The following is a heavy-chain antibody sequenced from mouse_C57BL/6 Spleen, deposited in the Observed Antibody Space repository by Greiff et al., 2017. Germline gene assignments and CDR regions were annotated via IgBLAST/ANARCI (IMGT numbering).Heavy chain of an antibody. J-gene: IGHJ2*01. V-gene: IGHV1-55*01. CDR2: IYPGSGST. CDR1: GYTFTSYW. CDR3: ARGRAITTVVADYFDY. Sequence: QVQLQQPGAELVKPGASVKMSCKASGYTFTSYWITWVKQRPGQGLEWIEDIYPGSGSTNYNEKFKSKATLTVDTSSSTAYMQLSSLTSEDSAVYYCARGRAITTVVADYFDYWGQGTTLTVSS. D-gene: IGHD1-1*01.